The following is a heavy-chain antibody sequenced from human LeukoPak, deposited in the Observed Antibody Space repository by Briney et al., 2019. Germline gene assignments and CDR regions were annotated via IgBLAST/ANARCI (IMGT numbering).Heavy chain of an antibody. D-gene: IGHD5-18*01. J-gene: IGHJ6*02. CDR3: ARGPESPQLGLPGYGMDV. CDR2: INHSGST. CDR1: GGSFSGYY. V-gene: IGHV4-34*01. Sequence: SETLSLTCAVYGGSFSGYYWSWIRQPPGKGLEWIGEINHSGSTNYNPSLKSRVTISLDTSKNQFSLKLSSVTAADTAVYYCARGPESPQLGLPGYGMDVWGQGTTVTVSS.